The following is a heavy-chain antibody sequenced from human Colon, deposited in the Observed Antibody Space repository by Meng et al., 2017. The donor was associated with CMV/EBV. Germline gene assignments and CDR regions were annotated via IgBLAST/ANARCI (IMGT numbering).Heavy chain of an antibody. J-gene: IGHJ4*02. CDR2: VYYTGST. CDR1: GGPVRSGSDY. V-gene: IGHV4-61*01. Sequence: SEPLSLTCNVSGGPVRSGSDYWSGIRQPPGKGLEWVGHVYYTGSTNYNPSLRGRVTMSMDTSKNQFSLMLNSVTAADTAVYYCARGQTMYGVTYYFDSWGLGTLVTVSS. D-gene: IGHD2-21*02. CDR3: ARGQTMYGVTYYFDS.